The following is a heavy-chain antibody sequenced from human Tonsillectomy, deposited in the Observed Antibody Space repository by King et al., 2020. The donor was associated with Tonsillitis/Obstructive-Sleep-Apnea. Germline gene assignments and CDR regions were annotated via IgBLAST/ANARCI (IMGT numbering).Heavy chain of an antibody. D-gene: IGHD2-2*01. J-gene: IGHJ4*02. CDR2: IYYSGST. Sequence: QLQESGPGLVKPSETLSLTCTVSGGSISSYYWSWIRQPPGKGLEWIGYIYYSGSTNYNPSLKSRVTISVDTSKNQFSLKLSSVTAADTAVYYCARGGSTGFFYLPFDYWGQGTLVTGS. CDR3: ARGGSTGFFYLPFDY. V-gene: IGHV4-59*01. CDR1: GGSISSYY.